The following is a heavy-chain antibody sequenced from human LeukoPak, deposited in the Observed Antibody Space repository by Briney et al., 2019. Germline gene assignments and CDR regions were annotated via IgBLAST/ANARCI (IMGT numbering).Heavy chain of an antibody. V-gene: IGHV3-7*01. J-gene: IGHJ6*03. CDR1: GFTFSSYW. CDR3: ARGTSRGSGNYYYMDV. Sequence: PGGSLRLSCAASGFTFSSYWMSWVRQAPGKGREWVANIKQDGSEKYYVDSVKGRFTISRDNAKNSLYLQMNSLRAEDTAVYYCARGTSRGSGNYYYMDVWGKGTTVTISS. D-gene: IGHD3-10*01. CDR2: IKQDGSEK.